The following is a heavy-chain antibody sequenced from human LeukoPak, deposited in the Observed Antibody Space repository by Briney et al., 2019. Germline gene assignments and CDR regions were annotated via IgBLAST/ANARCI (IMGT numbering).Heavy chain of an antibody. CDR3: ARDSPPYSSSPSPFDY. D-gene: IGHD6-13*01. J-gene: IGHJ4*02. Sequence: SVKVSCKASGGTFSSYAISWVRQAPGQGLEWMGRIIPILGIANYAQKFQGKVTITADKSTSTAYMELSSLRSEDTAVYYCARDSPPYSSSPSPFDYWGQGTLVTVSS. V-gene: IGHV1-69*04. CDR2: IIPILGIA. CDR1: GGTFSSYA.